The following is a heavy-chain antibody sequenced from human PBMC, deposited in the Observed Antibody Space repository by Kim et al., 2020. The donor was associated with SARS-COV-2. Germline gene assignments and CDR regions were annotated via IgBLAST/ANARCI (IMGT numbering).Heavy chain of an antibody. J-gene: IGHJ6*02. V-gene: IGHV3-48*02. Sequence: GGSLRLSCAASGFTFSSYSMNWVRQAPGKGLEWVSYISSSSSTIYYADSVKGRFTISRDNAKNSLYLQMNSLRDEDTAVYYCARDATEPDIVVVPAAIQGGMDVWGQGTTVTVSS. CDR3: ARDATEPDIVVVPAAIQGGMDV. CDR2: ISSSSSTI. CDR1: GFTFSSYS. D-gene: IGHD2-2*01.